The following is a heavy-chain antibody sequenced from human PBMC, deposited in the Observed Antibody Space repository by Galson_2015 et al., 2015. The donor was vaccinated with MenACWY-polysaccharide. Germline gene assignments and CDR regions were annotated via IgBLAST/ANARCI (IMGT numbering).Heavy chain of an antibody. Sequence: SVKVSCKASGYTFTSYGISWVRQAPGQGLEWMGWISAYSGNTNYTQRFQGRVTMTTDTSTSTADIKLRSLRSDDTAVYFCARGHLGLGLWGQGTTVTVSS. V-gene: IGHV1-18*01. CDR1: GYTFTSYG. CDR2: ISAYSGNT. D-gene: IGHD7-27*01. CDR3: ARGHLGLGL. J-gene: IGHJ6*02.